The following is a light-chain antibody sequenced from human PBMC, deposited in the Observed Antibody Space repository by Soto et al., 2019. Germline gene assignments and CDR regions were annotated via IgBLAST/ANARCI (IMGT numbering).Light chain of an antibody. CDR3: SSYAGSTLV. J-gene: IGLJ2*01. Sequence: QSALTQPPSASGSPGQSVTISCTGTSSDVGGYNYVSWYQQHPGKAPKVMIYEVSKRPSGVPDRFSGSKSGNTASLTVSGLQAEDEADYYCSSYAGSTLVFGGGTKLTVL. CDR2: EVS. CDR1: SSDVGGYNY. V-gene: IGLV2-8*01.